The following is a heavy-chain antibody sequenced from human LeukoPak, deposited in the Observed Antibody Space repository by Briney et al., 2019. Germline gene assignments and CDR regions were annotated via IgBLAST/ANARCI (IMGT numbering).Heavy chain of an antibody. D-gene: IGHD5-12*01. V-gene: IGHV5-51*01. CDR3: ARHAGVASIVDY. Sequence: GESLKISCKGSGYSFSSYWIAWVRQMPGRGLEWMGVIYPGDSDTRYSQSFQGQVTISADKSISTAYLHWSSLKASGTAMYYCARHAGVASIVDYWGQGTLVTVSS. CDR2: IYPGDSDT. CDR1: GYSFSSYW. J-gene: IGHJ4*02.